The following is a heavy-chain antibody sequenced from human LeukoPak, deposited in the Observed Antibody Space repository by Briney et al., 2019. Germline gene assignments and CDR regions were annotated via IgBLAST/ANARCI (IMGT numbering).Heavy chain of an antibody. CDR3: ARFDCGGDCYSGDY. Sequence: GESLKISCKGSGYSFSSYWIGWVRLMPGQGLEWMGIIYPGDSDTRYSPSFQGQVTISADMSINTAYLQWSSLKASDTAIYYCARFDCGGDCYSGDYWGQGTLVTVSS. V-gene: IGHV5-51*01. J-gene: IGHJ4*02. CDR2: IYPGDSDT. CDR1: GYSFSSYW. D-gene: IGHD2-21*02.